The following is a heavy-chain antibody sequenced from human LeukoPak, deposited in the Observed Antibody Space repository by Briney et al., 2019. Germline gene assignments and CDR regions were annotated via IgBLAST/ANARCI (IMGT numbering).Heavy chain of an antibody. CDR1: GFSFSSYE. D-gene: IGHD1-20*01. CDR2: ISTSGSTI. J-gene: IGHJ4*02. V-gene: IGHV3-48*03. Sequence: PGGSLRLSCAASGFSFSSYEMNWVRQAPGKGLEWVSYISTSGSTIYYADSVKGRFTISRDNATNSLYLQMNSLRAEDTAVYYCAREGNWNDRGFDHWGQGTLVTVSS. CDR3: AREGNWNDRGFDH.